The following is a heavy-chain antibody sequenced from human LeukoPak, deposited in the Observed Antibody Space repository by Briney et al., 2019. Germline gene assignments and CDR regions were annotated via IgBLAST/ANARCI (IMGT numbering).Heavy chain of an antibody. CDR1: GYTFTSYG. CDR2: INPNSGGT. V-gene: IGHV1-2*04. D-gene: IGHD3-22*01. CDR3: ARGQYYYDSSGSLLDY. Sequence: ASVKVSCKASGYTFTSYGISWLRQAPGQGLEWMGWINPNSGGTNYAQKFQGWVTMTRDTSISTAYMELSRLRSDDTAVYYCARGQYYYDSSGSLLDYWGQGTLVTVSS. J-gene: IGHJ4*02.